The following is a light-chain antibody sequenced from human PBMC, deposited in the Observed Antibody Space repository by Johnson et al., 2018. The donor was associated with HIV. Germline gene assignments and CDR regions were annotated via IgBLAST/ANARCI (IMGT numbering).Light chain of an antibody. Sequence: QSVLTQPPSVSAAPGQKVTISCSGSSSTIGSNYVSWYQLLPGTPPKLLIFKNNERPSGIPDRFSGSKSGTSATLGITGLQPGDEADYYCGTWDTILSAGGVFGTGTKVTVL. CDR1: SSTIGSNY. J-gene: IGLJ1*01. V-gene: IGLV1-51*02. CDR3: GTWDTILSAGGV. CDR2: KNN.